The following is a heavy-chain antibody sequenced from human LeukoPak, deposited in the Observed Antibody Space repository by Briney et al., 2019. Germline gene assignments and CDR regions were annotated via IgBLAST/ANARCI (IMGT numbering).Heavy chain of an antibody. CDR1: GFTFSNAW. D-gene: IGHD4-17*01. CDR2: IKSKTDGGTT. Sequence: GGSLRLSCAASGFTFSNAWMSWVRQAPGKGLEWVGRIKSKTDGGTTDYAEPVKGRFTISRDDSKKTLYLQMNSLKTEDTALYYCATVSVDYGDSSFDFWGQGTLVTVSS. J-gene: IGHJ4*02. V-gene: IGHV3-15*01. CDR3: ATVSVDYGDSSFDF.